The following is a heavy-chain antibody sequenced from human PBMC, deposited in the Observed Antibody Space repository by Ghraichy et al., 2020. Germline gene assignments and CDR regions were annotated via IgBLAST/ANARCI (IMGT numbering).Heavy chain of an antibody. Sequence: SETLSLTCTVSGGSISSSSYYWGWIRQPPGKGLEWIGSIYYSGSTYYNPSFKSRVTISVDTSKNQFSLKLSSVTDADTAVYYCARLALEPPHYYYYYYYMDVWGKGTTVTVSS. CDR1: GGSISSSSYY. CDR3: ARLALEPPHYYYYYYYMDV. J-gene: IGHJ6*03. V-gene: IGHV4-39*01. CDR2: IYYSGST. D-gene: IGHD1-14*01.